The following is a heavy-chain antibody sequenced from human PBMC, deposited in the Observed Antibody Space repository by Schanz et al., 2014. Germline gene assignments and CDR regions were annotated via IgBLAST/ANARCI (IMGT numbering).Heavy chain of an antibody. CDR2: ISGSGGST. Sequence: EVQLVESGGGLVKPGGSLRLSCAASGFAFSAYSMSWVRQAPGKGLDWVSGISGSGGSTYYADSVKGRFTISRDNSKNTMYLQMNSLRAEDTAVYYCVGVDLWGQGTTVTVSS. V-gene: IGHV3-23*04. CDR3: VGVDL. J-gene: IGHJ6*02. CDR1: GFAFSAYS.